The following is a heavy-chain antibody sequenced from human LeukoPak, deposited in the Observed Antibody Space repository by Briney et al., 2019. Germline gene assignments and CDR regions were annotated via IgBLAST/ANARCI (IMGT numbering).Heavy chain of an antibody. Sequence: GGSLRLSCAASGFTVSSNYMSWVRQAPGKGLEWVSYIHSSGNDIYYADSVKGRFTISRDNAKNSAFLQMNSLRAEDTAVYYCARGHYGLDVWGQGTTVTVSS. V-gene: IGHV3-11*01. CDR2: IHSSGNDI. CDR3: ARGHYGLDV. J-gene: IGHJ6*02. CDR1: GFTVSSNY.